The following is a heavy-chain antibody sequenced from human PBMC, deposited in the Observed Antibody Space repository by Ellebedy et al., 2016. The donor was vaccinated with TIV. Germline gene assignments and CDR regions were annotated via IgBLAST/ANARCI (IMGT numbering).Heavy chain of an antibody. CDR3: AREVEPGHNWFDP. CDR2: INPNSGGT. CDR1: GYTFTGYY. V-gene: IGHV1-2*04. Sequence: ASVKVSCKASGYTFTGYYMHWVRQAPGQGLEWMGWINPNSGGTNYAQKFQGWVTMTRDTSISTAYMELSRLRSDDTAVYYCAREVEPGHNWFDPWGQGTLVSVSS. J-gene: IGHJ5*02.